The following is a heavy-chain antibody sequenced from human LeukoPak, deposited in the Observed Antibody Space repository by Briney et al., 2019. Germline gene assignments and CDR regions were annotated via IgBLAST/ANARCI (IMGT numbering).Heavy chain of an antibody. V-gene: IGHV1-8*01. CDR3: ARVDRRSRRSLHDILTGTLPYYYYYMDV. CDR1: GYTFTSYD. D-gene: IGHD3-9*01. J-gene: IGHJ6*03. Sequence: VASVKVSCKASGYTFTSYDINWVRQATGQGLEWMGWMNPNSGNTGYAQKFQGRVTMTRNTSISTAYMELSSLRSEDTAVYYCARVDRRSRRSLHDILTGTLPYYYYYMDVWGKGTTVTVSS. CDR2: MNPNSGNT.